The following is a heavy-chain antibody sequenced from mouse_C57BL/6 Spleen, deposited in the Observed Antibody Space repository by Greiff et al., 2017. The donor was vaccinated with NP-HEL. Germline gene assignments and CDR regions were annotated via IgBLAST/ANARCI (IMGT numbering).Heavy chain of an antibody. D-gene: IGHD1-1*01. CDR2: IDPETGGT. J-gene: IGHJ3*01. Sequence: QVQLQQSGAELVRPGASVTLSCKASGYTFTDYEMHWVQQTPVHGLEWIGAIDPETGGTAYNQKFKGTAILTADKSSSTAYMERRSLTSEDSAVYYCTSYYYGSSPYWGQGTLVTVSA. CDR1: GYTFTDYE. CDR3: TSYYYGSSPY. V-gene: IGHV1-15*01.